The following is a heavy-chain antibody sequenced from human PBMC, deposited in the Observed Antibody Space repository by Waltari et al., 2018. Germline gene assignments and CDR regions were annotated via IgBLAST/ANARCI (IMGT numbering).Heavy chain of an antibody. Sequence: QVQLQESGPGLVKPSETLSLTCTVSGGSISSLYWSWIRQPPGKGLEWIGYIYYSGSTSYNPSLKSRVTISVDTSKNQFARKLSSVTAADTAVYYCARDAQVGSSYYYYYMDVWGKGTTVTVSS. CDR2: IYYSGST. CDR1: GGSISSLY. CDR3: ARDAQVGSSYYYYYMDV. J-gene: IGHJ6*03. V-gene: IGHV4-59*11. D-gene: IGHD3-16*01.